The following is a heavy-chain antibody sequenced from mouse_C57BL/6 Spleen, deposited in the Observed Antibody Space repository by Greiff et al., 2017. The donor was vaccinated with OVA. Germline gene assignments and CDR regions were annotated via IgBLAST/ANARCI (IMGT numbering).Heavy chain of an antibody. D-gene: IGHD4-1*01. CDR3: ASLLTGTDY. CDR2: INPSSGYT. V-gene: IGHV1-7*01. Sequence: QVQLQQSGAELAKPGASVKLSCKASGYTFTSYWMHWVKQRPGQGLEWIGYINPSSGYTKYNQKFKGKSTLTVDKSSSTAYMQLSSLTSEDSAVYYCASLLTGTDYWGQGTTLTVSS. J-gene: IGHJ2*01. CDR1: GYTFTSYW.